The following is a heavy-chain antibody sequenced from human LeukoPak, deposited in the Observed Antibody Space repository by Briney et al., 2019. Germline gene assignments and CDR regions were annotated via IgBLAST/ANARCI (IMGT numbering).Heavy chain of an antibody. Sequence: GGSLRLSCAASGFTVSDNYMTWVRQAPGKGLEWVSIIYGGSTYYADSVKGRFTISRDNSKNTVYLQMNSLRAEDTAVYYCARDFEGVHRTTNSYTYYYYMDVWGKGTTVIVSS. CDR2: IYGGST. J-gene: IGHJ6*03. CDR3: ARDFEGVHRTTNSYTYYYYMDV. V-gene: IGHV3-53*01. CDR1: GFTVSDNY. D-gene: IGHD2/OR15-2a*01.